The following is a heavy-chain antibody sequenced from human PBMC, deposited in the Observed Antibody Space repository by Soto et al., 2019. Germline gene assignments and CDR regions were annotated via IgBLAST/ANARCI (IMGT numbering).Heavy chain of an antibody. CDR3: ARVLSWASYYDFWSGQSRWFDP. V-gene: IGHV1-8*01. CDR1: GYTFTSYD. D-gene: IGHD3-3*01. CDR2: MNPNSGNT. J-gene: IGHJ5*02. Sequence: ASVKVSCKASGYTFTSYDINWVRQATGQGLEWMGWMNPNSGNTGYAQKFQGRVTMTRNTSISTAYMELSSLRSEDTAVYYCARVLSWASYYDFWSGQSRWFDPWGQG.